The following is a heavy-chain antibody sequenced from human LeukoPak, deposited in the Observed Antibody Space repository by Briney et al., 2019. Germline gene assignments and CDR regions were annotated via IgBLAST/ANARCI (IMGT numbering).Heavy chain of an antibody. CDR1: GFRFSDYW. CDR3: IRDFLTVTTNDY. V-gene: IGHV3-74*01. J-gene: IGHJ4*02. CDR2: IKTDGSDR. D-gene: IGHD4-11*01. Sequence: GGSLRLSCVVSGFRFSDYWMHWVRKAPGKGLVWVSGIKTDGSDRRYADFVTGRFTISRDNAKNTLFLQMNSLRAEDTAVYYCIRDFLTVTTNDYWGQGALVTVSS.